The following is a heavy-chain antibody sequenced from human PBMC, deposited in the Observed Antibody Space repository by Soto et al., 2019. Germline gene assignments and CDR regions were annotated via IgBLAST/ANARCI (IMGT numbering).Heavy chain of an antibody. CDR3: ERDGPGGYYITPYYYYYGMDV. CDR2: ISYEGSNK. CDR1: GFTFSSYA. Sequence: GGSLRLSCAASGFTFSSYAMHWVRQAPGKGLEWVAVISYEGSNKYYADSVKGRFTISRDNSKNTLYLQMNSLRAEDTAVYYCERDGPGGYYITPYYYYYGMDVWGQGTTVTVSS. J-gene: IGHJ6*02. V-gene: IGHV3-30-3*01. D-gene: IGHD3-3*01.